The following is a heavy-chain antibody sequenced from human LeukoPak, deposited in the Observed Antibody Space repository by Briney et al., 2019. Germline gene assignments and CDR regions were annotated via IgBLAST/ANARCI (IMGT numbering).Heavy chain of an antibody. V-gene: IGHV4-61*02. CDR3: ARLIGSGWYFSGYYFDY. CDR1: GGSISSGSYY. CDR2: IYTSGST. J-gene: IGHJ4*02. D-gene: IGHD6-19*01. Sequence: SETLSLTCTVSGGSISSGSYYWSWIRQPAGKGLEWIGRIYTSGSTNYNPSLKSRVTISVDTSKNQFSLKLSSVTAADTAVYYCARLIGSGWYFSGYYFDYWGQGTLVTVPS.